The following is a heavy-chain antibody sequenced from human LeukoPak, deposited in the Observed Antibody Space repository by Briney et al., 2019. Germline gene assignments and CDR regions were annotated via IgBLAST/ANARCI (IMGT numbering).Heavy chain of an antibody. CDR3: ARAQYSGRYWGDFDN. D-gene: IGHD1-26*01. V-gene: IGHV3-53*01. CDR2: IYSGGLT. CDR1: GLTVSTNY. Sequence: GGSLRLSCGASGLTVSTNYMSWVPQAPGKGLEWVSLIYSGGLTYYADSVKGRFTISRDNSKNTLYLQMNSLRAEDTAVYYCARAQYSGRYWGDFDNWGQGTLVTVYS. J-gene: IGHJ4*02.